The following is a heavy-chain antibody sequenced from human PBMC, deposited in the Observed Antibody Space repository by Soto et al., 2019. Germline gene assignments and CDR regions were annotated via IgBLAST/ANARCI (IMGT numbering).Heavy chain of an antibody. Sequence: SETLSLTCTVSGGSISRYYWSWIRQPPGKGLEWIGYIYYSGSTNYNPSLKSRVTISVDTSKNQFSLKLSSVTAADTAVYYCARLERDYYYYMVVWGKGTTVTVSS. CDR1: GGSISRYY. V-gene: IGHV4-59*01. CDR2: IYYSGST. J-gene: IGHJ6*03. CDR3: ARLERDYYYYMVV. D-gene: IGHD1-1*01.